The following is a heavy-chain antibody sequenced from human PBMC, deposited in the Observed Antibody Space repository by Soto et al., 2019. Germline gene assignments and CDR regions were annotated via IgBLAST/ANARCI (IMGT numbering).Heavy chain of an antibody. CDR3: AKDRGIWYYDSSGYYYFDY. D-gene: IGHD3-22*01. CDR2: ISGSGGST. V-gene: IGHV3-23*01. CDR1: GFTFSSYA. J-gene: IGHJ4*02. Sequence: VGSLRLSCAASGFTFSSYAMSWVRQAPGKGLEWVSAISGSGGSTYYADSVKGRFTISRDNSKNTLYLQMNSLRAEDTAVYYCAKDRGIWYYDSSGYYYFDYWGQGTLVTVYS.